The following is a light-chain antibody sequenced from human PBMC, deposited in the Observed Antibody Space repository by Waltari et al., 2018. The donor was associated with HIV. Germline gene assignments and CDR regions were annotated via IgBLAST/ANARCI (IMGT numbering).Light chain of an antibody. CDR3: SSYTNIDTLV. CDR1: PVDCGFHIL. CDR2: GVD. J-gene: IGLJ3*02. Sequence: QSALPPPASVSGAPGQSITISCAGTPVDCGFHILSSWYRHHPGKPPQLVIYGVDSRPSGVSDRFSGSKSGNTASLTISTLQAEDEADYYCSSYTNIDTLVFGGGTKLTVL. V-gene: IGLV2-14*03.